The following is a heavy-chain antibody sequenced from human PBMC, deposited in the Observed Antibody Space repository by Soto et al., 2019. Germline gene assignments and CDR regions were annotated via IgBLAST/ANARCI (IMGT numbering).Heavy chain of an antibody. V-gene: IGHV4-30-4*01. J-gene: IGHJ6*02. CDR3: ARDQSNRGYDYPGGDYFYFGMDV. D-gene: IGHD5-12*01. CDR1: GGSISSGDYY. Sequence: QVQLQESGPGLVKPSQTLSLTCTVSGGSISSGDYYWSWIRQPPGKGLEWMGYIYYSGSTYYHPSLNSRVTISVEASKPQFFLKLRSVPAAATAVYYCARDQSNRGYDYPGGDYFYFGMDVWGQGTTVTFSS. CDR2: IYYSGST.